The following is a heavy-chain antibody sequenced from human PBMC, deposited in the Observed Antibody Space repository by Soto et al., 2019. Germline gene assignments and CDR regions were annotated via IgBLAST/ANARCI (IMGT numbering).Heavy chain of an antibody. D-gene: IGHD3-10*01. V-gene: IGHV4-31*03. CDR1: SGSINSGLYY. CDR3: ARARSGSHFVLEY. CDR2: IYSRGNT. J-gene: IGHJ4*02. Sequence: QVQLQESGPGLVKPSQTLSLTCTVSSGSINSGLYYWTWIRQHPEKALEWIGYIYSRGNTYYTPSLKSRVDIALDTSTNQFSLRVSSVTAAATAVYHCARARSGSHFVLEYWGQGAQVTVSP.